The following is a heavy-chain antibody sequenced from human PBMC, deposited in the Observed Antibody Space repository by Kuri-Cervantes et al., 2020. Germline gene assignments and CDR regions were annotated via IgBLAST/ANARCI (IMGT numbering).Heavy chain of an antibody. CDR1: GFTFDDYA. CDR3: ARVQV. D-gene: IGHD1-1*01. V-gene: IGHV3-9*01. J-gene: IGHJ4*02. Sequence: LSLTCAASGFTFDDYAMHWVRQAPGKGLEWVSGISWNSGSIGYADSVKGRFTISRDNAKNSLYLQMNSLRAEDTAVYYCARVQVWGQGTLVTVSS. CDR2: ISWNSGSI.